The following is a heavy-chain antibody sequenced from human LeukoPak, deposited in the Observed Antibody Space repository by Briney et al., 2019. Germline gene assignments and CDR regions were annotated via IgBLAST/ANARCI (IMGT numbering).Heavy chain of an antibody. V-gene: IGHV1-2*06. CDR3: ARDGYCSSTTCYIKDAFDI. D-gene: IGHD2-2*02. Sequence: ASVKVSCKASGGTFSSYAISWVRQAPGQGLEWMGRINPNSDGTNYAQKFQGRVIMTRDTSISTAYMELGRLTSDDTAVYYCARDGYCSSTTCYIKDAFDIWGQGTMVTVSS. J-gene: IGHJ3*02. CDR2: INPNSDGT. CDR1: GGTFSSYA.